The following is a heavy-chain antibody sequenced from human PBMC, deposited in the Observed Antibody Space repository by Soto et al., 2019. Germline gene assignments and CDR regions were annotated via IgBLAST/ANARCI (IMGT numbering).Heavy chain of an antibody. CDR1: GGSINSYY. J-gene: IGHJ6*02. D-gene: IGHD3-9*01. V-gene: IGHV4-59*01. Sequence: SETLSLTXSVSGGSINSYYWSWIRQSPRKGLEWIGYIFYSGSTKYNPSLKSRVTISVDTSKTQFSLNLTAVTAADTAVYYCARDKGRYDSGMDVWGQGTTVTVSS. CDR3: ARDKGRYDSGMDV. CDR2: IFYSGST.